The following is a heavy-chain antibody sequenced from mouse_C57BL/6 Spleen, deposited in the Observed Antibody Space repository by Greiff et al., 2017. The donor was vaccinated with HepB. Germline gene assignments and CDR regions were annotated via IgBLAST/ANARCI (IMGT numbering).Heavy chain of an antibody. CDR2: IYPSDSET. D-gene: IGHD4-1*01. CDR1: GYTFTSYW. J-gene: IGHJ4*01. V-gene: IGHV1-61*01. CDR3: ARANWDEDAMDY. Sequence: QVQLQQPGAELVRPGSSVKLSCKASGYTFTSYWMDWVKQRPGQGLEWIGNIYPSDSETHYNQKFKDKATLTVDKSSSTAYMQLSSLTSEDSAVYYCARANWDEDAMDYWGQGTSVTVSS.